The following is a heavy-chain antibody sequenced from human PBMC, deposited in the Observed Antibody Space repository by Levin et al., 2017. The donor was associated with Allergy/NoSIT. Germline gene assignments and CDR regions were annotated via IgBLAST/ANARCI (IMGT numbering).Heavy chain of an antibody. Sequence: PGGSLRLSCAASGFTFSSYSMNWVRQAPGKGLEWVSYISSSSSTIYYADSVKGRFTISRDNAKNSLYLQLNSLRAEDTAVYYCASGGVLATFDYWGQGTLVTVSS. CDR3: ASGGVLATFDY. CDR2: ISSSSSTI. D-gene: IGHD2-15*01. V-gene: IGHV3-48*01. CDR1: GFTFSSYS. J-gene: IGHJ4*02.